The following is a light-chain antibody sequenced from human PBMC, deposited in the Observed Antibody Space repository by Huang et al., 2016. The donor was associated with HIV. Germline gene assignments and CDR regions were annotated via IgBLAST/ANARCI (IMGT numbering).Light chain of an antibody. J-gene: IGKJ4*01. Sequence: EIVLTQSPATLSLSPGERATLSCRASQSVSSYLAWYQQKPGQAPRLLIYDASNRATGIPARFSGSGSGKDFTLTISSLEPEDFAVYYCQQRSNWFLTFGGGTKVEIK. CDR2: DAS. CDR1: QSVSSY. V-gene: IGKV3-11*01. CDR3: QQRSNWFLT.